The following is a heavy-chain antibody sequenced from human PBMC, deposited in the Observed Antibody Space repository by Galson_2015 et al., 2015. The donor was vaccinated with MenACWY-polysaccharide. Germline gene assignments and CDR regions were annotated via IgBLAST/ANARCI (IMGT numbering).Heavy chain of an antibody. Sequence: SLRLSCAASGFTFNDFWLSWVRQAPGKGLEWVANINQYGSEKYYVDSVKGRLTISRDNAKNSLYLQMNSLRAEDTAVYYCARDGGRTIGTTQRGYWGQGTLVTVSS. CDR1: GFTFNDFW. J-gene: IGHJ4*02. CDR2: INQYGSEK. V-gene: IGHV3-7*01. D-gene: IGHD1-1*01. CDR3: ARDGGRTIGTTQRGY.